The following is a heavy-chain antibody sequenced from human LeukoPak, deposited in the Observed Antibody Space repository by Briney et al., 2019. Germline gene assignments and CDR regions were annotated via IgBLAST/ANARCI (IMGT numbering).Heavy chain of an antibody. V-gene: IGHV3-23*01. Sequence: PGGSLRLSCAASGFTFSSYAMSWVRQAPGKGLEWVSAISGSGGSTYYADSVKGRFTISRDNSKNRLYLQMNSLKAEDTAVYYCARVLGGSYHFDYWGQGTLVTVSS. CDR1: GFTFSSYA. D-gene: IGHD1-26*01. J-gene: IGHJ4*02. CDR2: ISGSGGST. CDR3: ARVLGGSYHFDY.